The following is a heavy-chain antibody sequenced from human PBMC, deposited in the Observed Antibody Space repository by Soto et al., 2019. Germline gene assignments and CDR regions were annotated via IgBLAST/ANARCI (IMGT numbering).Heavy chain of an antibody. D-gene: IGHD1-26*01. Sequence: PGGSLRLSCAASGFTFSSYARSWVRQAPGKGLEWVSAISGSGGSTYYADSVKGRFTISRDNSKNTLYLQMNSLRAEDTAVYYCAKGWVVYSGSYSDAYYFDYWGQGTLVTVSS. CDR3: AKGWVVYSGSYSDAYYFDY. V-gene: IGHV3-23*01. CDR2: ISGSGGST. J-gene: IGHJ4*02. CDR1: GFTFSSYA.